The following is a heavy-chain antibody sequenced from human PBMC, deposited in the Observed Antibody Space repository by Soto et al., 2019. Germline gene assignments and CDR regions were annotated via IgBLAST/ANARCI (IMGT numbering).Heavy chain of an antibody. CDR2: IFPHDSDT. CDR1: GFDFTDYW. Sequence: GESLKISCRASGFDFTDYWIAWVRQVPGKGLEWMGIIFPHDSDTRYNPSFQGQVSISADKSVSIAYLQWSSLQAADTGIYYCARQGTISNSRNWLDPWGQGTLVTVSS. V-gene: IGHV5-51*01. CDR3: ARQGTISNSRNWLDP. D-gene: IGHD1-26*01. J-gene: IGHJ5*02.